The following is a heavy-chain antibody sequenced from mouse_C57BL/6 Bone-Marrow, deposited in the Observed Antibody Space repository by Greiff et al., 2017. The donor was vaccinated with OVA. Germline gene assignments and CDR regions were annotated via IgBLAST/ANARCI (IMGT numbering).Heavy chain of an antibody. CDR2: INPYNGGT. D-gene: IGHD1-1*01. CDR1: GYTFTDYY. V-gene: IGHV1-19*01. CDR3: ARKGTTTVDY. J-gene: IGHJ2*01. Sequence: EVQLQQSGPVLVKPGASVKMSCKASGYTFTDYYMNWVKQSHGKSLEWIGVINPYNGGTSYNQKFKGKATLTVDKSSSTAYMELNSLTSEDSAVYYCARKGTTTVDYWGQGTTLTVAS.